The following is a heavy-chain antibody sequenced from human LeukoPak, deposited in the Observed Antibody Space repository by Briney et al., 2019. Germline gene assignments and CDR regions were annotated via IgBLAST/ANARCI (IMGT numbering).Heavy chain of an antibody. D-gene: IGHD3-10*01. CDR1: GFSLSTSGVG. CDR2: IYWNDDK. J-gene: IGHJ4*02. V-gene: IGHV2-5*01. Sequence: SGPTLVKPTQTLTLTCTFSGFSLSTSGVGVGWIRQPPGKALEWLALIYWNDDKHYSPSLKSRLTITKDTSKNQVVLTMTNMDPVDAATYYCAHALYGSGSYYIDYWGQGTLVTVSS. CDR3: AHALYGSGSYYIDY.